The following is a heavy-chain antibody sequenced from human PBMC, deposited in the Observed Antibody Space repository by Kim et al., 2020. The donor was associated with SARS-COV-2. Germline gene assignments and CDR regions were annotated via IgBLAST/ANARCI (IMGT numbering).Heavy chain of an antibody. Sequence: SLKSRVYKSGDTSKNQFSLKRSSVTAADTAVYYCARDRRNLWFGENWFDPWGQGTLVTVSS. D-gene: IGHD3-10*01. J-gene: IGHJ5*02. V-gene: IGHV4-39*07. CDR3: ARDRRNLWFGENWFDP.